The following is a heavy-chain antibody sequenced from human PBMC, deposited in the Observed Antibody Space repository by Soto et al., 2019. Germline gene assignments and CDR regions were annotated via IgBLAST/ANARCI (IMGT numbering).Heavy chain of an antibody. J-gene: IGHJ4*02. CDR3: ARGWVDGTHVDS. V-gene: IGHV3-48*03. Sequence: EVQLVESGGGLIQAGGSLRLSCVASVGNYEMNWARQAPGKGLEWLALITHDGGGTHYADSVKGRFTISRDNAKNTLYLQVNSLRDDDTSIYYGARGWVDGTHVDSWGQGALVTVSS. CDR1: VGNYE. CDR2: ITHDGGGT. D-gene: IGHD5-12*01.